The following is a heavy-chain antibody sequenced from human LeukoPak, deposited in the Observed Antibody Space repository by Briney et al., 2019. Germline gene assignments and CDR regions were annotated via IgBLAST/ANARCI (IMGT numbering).Heavy chain of an antibody. V-gene: IGHV3-23*01. CDR2: ISGSGISAGDGTT. CDR1: GFIFRNYA. Sequence: GGSLRLSCAASGFIFRNYAMSWVRQAPGKGLEWVSSISGSGISAGDGTTSYADSVEGRFTISRDNSKNTLYLQMNSLRAEDSAMYYCAKGHDTSCFDYWGQGTLVTVSS. CDR3: AKGHDTSCFDY. J-gene: IGHJ4*02. D-gene: IGHD2-2*01.